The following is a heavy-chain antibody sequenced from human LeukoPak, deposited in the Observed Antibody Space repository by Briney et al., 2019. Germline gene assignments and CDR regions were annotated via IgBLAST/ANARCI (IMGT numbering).Heavy chain of an antibody. Sequence: ASVKVSCKASGYTFTSYGISWVRQAPGQGLEWMGWISPYNGNTNYAQKLQGRVTMTTDTSTSTAYMELRSLRSDDTAVYYCARDDWQWLELDYWGQGTLVTVSS. V-gene: IGHV1-18*01. CDR3: ARDDWQWLELDY. CDR2: ISPYNGNT. D-gene: IGHD6-19*01. J-gene: IGHJ4*02. CDR1: GYTFTSYG.